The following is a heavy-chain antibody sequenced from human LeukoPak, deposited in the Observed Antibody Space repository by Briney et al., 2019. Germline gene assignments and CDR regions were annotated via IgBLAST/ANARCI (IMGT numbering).Heavy chain of an antibody. V-gene: IGHV3-20*04. Sequence: GGSLRLSCAASGFAFDVYGMSWVRPAPGKGLGWVSGINWNGGSTGYADAVKGRFTISRDNAKNSLYLQMNSLRVEDTALYYCARDDQVGATGYYGMDVWGQGTTVTVSS. CDR1: GFAFDVYG. J-gene: IGHJ6*02. CDR3: ARDDQVGATGYYGMDV. D-gene: IGHD1-26*01. CDR2: INWNGGST.